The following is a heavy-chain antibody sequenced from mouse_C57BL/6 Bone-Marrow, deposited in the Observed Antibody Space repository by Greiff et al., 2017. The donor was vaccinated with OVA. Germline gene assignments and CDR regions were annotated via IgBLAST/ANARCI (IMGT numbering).Heavy chain of an antibody. CDR2: INPYNGGT. J-gene: IGHJ2*01. CDR3: ATTVVGFDY. V-gene: IGHV1-19*01. Sequence: EVQGVESGPVLVKPGASVKMSCKASGYTFTDYYMNWVKQSHGKSLEWIGVINPYNGGTSYNQKFKGKATLTVDKSSSTAYMELNSLTSEDAAVYYCATTVVGFDYWGQGTTLTVSS. D-gene: IGHD1-1*01. CDR1: GYTFTDYY.